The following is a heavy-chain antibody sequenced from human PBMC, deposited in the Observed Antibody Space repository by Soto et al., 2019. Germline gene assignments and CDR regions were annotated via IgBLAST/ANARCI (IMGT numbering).Heavy chain of an antibody. Sequence: SETLSLTCAVSGGSISSGGYSWSWIRQPPGKGLEWTGYIYHSGSTNYNPSLKSRVTISVDTSKNQFSLKLSSVTAADTAVYYCARAIGQWLHTWFDPCGQGTLVTXSS. D-gene: IGHD6-19*01. J-gene: IGHJ5*02. V-gene: IGHV4-61*08. CDR1: GGSISSGGYS. CDR3: ARAIGQWLHTWFDP. CDR2: IYHSGST.